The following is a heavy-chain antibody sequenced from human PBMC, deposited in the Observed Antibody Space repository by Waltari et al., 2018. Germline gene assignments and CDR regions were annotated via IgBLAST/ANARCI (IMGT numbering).Heavy chain of an antibody. Sequence: QVQLQESGPGLVKPSETLSLTCTVSSGSLRRYYWTWIRQPPGKGLEWIGHIRDSGNTNYNPSPRGRATVSLDTSKNQFSLKLTSVTAADTAVYFCATEDAAMATDYWGQGTLVTVSS. V-gene: IGHV4-59*08. CDR1: SGSLRRYY. D-gene: IGHD5-18*01. CDR2: IRDSGNT. J-gene: IGHJ4*02. CDR3: ATEDAAMATDY.